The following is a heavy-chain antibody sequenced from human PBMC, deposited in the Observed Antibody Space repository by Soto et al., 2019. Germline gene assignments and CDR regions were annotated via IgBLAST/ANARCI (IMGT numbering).Heavy chain of an antibody. V-gene: IGHV1-8*01. CDR2: MTPISGNT. Sequence: QVQLVQSGAEVKKPGASVKVYCRASGYTFTNYDINWVRQAAGKGLEWMGFMTPISGNTGYAQKFQGRVTLTRDTSIATVYMELSSLEPDDTAVYYCARGDYWGQGTLVTVSS. J-gene: IGHJ4*02. CDR1: GYTFTNYD. CDR3: ARGDY.